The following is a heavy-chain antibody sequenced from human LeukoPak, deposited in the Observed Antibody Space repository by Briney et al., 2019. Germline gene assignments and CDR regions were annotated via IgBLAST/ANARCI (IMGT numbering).Heavy chain of an antibody. J-gene: IGHJ5*02. CDR2: IYYSGST. D-gene: IGHD2-15*01. Sequence: SETLSLTCTVSGGSISSSSYYWGWIRQPPGKGLEWIGYIYYSGSTKYNPSLKSRVTTSVDTSKNQFSLKLSSVTAADTAVYYCARVLGYCSGGSCHGRFDPWGQGTLVTVSS. V-gene: IGHV4-61*05. CDR3: ARVLGYCSGGSCHGRFDP. CDR1: GGSISSSSYY.